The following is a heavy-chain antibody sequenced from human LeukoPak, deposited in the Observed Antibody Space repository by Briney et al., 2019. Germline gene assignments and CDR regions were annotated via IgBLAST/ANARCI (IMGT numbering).Heavy chain of an antibody. J-gene: IGHJ4*02. D-gene: IGHD2-2*01. Sequence: GGSLRLSCAASGFTFSSCGMHWVRQAPGKGLEWVAFIRYVGSDKYYADSVKGRFTISRDNSKNPLYLQMNSLRAEDTAVYYCARNGEYCSSTSCGDYWGQGTLVTVSS. CDR3: ARNGEYCSSTSCGDY. CDR1: GFTFSSCG. CDR2: IRYVGSDK. V-gene: IGHV3-30*02.